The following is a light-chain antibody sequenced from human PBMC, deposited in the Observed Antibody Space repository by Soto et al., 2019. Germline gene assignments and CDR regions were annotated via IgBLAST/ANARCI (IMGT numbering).Light chain of an antibody. CDR3: QQANSFPQT. CDR1: QGISSS. V-gene: IGKV1-12*01. J-gene: IGKJ1*01. Sequence: DIQMTQSPSSVYATVGDRVTITCRASQGISSSLAWYQQKPGKAPKLLIYAASSLQSGVPSRFSGSGSGTDLTLTISSLQAEDFATYYCQQANSFPQTFGQGTKVEIK. CDR2: AAS.